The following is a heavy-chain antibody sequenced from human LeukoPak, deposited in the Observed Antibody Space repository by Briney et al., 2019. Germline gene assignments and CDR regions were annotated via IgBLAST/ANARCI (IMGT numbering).Heavy chain of an antibody. Sequence: SSETLSLTCAVSGGSISSGGYYWSWIRQPPGKGLEWIGYIYHSGSTYYNPSLKSRVTISVDRSKNQFSLKLSSVTAADTAVYYCARVTYEGMRKWFDAWGQGTLVTVSS. D-gene: IGHD6-13*01. CDR2: IYHSGST. CDR1: GGSISSGGYY. J-gene: IGHJ5*02. CDR3: ARVTYEGMRKWFDA. V-gene: IGHV4-30-2*01.